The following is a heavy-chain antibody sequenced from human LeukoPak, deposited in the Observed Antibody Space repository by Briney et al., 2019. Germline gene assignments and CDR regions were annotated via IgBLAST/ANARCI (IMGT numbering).Heavy chain of an antibody. D-gene: IGHD5-12*01. CDR3: AKGGYDYVEVAYFDY. Sequence: GGSLRLSCAASGFTFSNYAMNWVRQAPGKGLEWVSTIIGSSGSTFYVDSVKGRFTISKDTSKSTLYLHMSSLRADDTAVYYCAKGGYDYVEVAYFDYWGQGTLVTVSS. V-gene: IGHV3-23*01. J-gene: IGHJ4*02. CDR2: IIGSSGST. CDR1: GFTFSNYA.